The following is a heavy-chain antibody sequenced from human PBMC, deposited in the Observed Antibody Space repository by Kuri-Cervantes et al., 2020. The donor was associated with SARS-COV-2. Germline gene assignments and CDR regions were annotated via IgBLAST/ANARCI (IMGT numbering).Heavy chain of an antibody. J-gene: IGHJ5*02. D-gene: IGHD5-18*01. Sequence: LSPTCAASGFTFSSYAMSWVRQAPGKGLEWVSAISGSGGSTYYADSVKGWFTISRDNAKNSLYLQMNSLRAEETAVYYCARGVTEMYNWFDPWGQGTLVTVSS. CDR2: ISGSGGST. V-gene: IGHV3-23*01. CDR3: ARGVTEMYNWFDP. CDR1: GFTFSSYA.